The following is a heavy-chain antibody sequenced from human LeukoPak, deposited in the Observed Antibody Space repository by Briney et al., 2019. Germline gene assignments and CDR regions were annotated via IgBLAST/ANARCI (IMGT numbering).Heavy chain of an antibody. CDR2: MNPNSGNT. J-gene: IGHJ6*02. CDR1: GYTFTSYD. Sequence: ASVKVSCKASGYTFTSYDINWVRQAAGQGLEWMGWMNPNSGNTGYAQKFQGRVTMTRNTSISTAYMELSSLRSEDTAVYYCARECRMFNPNDFWSGYHYYYYGMDVWGQGTTVTVSS. D-gene: IGHD3-3*01. V-gene: IGHV1-8*01. CDR3: ARECRMFNPNDFWSGYHYYYYGMDV.